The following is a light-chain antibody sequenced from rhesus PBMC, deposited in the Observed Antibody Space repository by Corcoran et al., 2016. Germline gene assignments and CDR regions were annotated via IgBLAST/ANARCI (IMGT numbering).Light chain of an antibody. J-gene: IGKJ1*01. V-gene: IGKV1-33*02. CDR2: AVS. Sequence: DIQMTQSPSSLSASVGDTVTITCRASQGISNHLAWYQQKPGKVPKALIYAVSTLQSGVPSRFSGSGSGTDFTLTISSLQPEDFATYYCQQSYGTPRTFGQGTKVEIK. CDR1: QGISNH. CDR3: QQSYGTPRT.